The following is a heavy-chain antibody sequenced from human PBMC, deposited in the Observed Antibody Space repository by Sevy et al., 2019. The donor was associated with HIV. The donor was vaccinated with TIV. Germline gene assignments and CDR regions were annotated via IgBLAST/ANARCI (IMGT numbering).Heavy chain of an antibody. Sequence: ASVKVSCKASGGTFSSYAISWVRQAPGQGLEWMGGIIPIFGTANYAQKFQGSVTITADESTSTAYMELSSLRSEYTAVYYCARDEYYYDSSGYYYYYYYYGMDVWGQGTTVTVSS. V-gene: IGHV1-69*13. CDR2: IIPIFGTA. D-gene: IGHD3-22*01. CDR1: GGTFSSYA. CDR3: ARDEYYYDSSGYYYYYYYYGMDV. J-gene: IGHJ6*02.